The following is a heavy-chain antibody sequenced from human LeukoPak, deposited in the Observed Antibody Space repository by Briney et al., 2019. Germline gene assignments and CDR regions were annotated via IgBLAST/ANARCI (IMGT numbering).Heavy chain of an antibody. CDR1: GGTFSSYA. D-gene: IGHD6-6*01. J-gene: IGHJ4*02. CDR3: ARGRYSSSIYFDY. V-gene: IGHV1-69*05. Sequence: SVKVSCKASGGTFSSYAISWVRQAPGQGLQWMGGIIPIFGTANYAQKFQGRVAITTDESTSTAYMELSSLRSEDTAVYYCARGRYSSSIYFDYWGQGTLVTVSS. CDR2: IIPIFGTA.